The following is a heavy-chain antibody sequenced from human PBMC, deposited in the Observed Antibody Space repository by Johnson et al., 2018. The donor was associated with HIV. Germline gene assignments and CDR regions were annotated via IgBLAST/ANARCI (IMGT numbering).Heavy chain of an antibody. CDR3: TRDLSSIVVVPAAAI. CDR1: GFTFGDYA. J-gene: IGHJ3*02. CDR2: IRSKAYGGTP. V-gene: IGHV3-49*03. Sequence: VQLVESGGGLVQPGRSLRLSCTASGFTFGDYAMSWFRQAPGKGLEWVGFIRSKAYGGTPEYAASVKGRLTISRDDSKSIAYLQMNSLKTEDTAVYYCTRDLSSIVVVPAAAIWGQVTMVTVSS. D-gene: IGHD2-2*01.